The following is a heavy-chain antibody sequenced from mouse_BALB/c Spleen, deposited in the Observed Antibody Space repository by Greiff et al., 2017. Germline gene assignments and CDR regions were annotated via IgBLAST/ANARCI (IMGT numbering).Heavy chain of an antibody. CDR2: ISYDGSN. CDR1: GYSITSGYY. Sequence: DVKLVESGPGLVKPSQSLSLTCSVTGYSITSGYYWNWIRQFPGNKLEWMGYISYDGSNNYNPSLKNRISITRDTSKNQFFLKLNSVTTEDTATYYCARGGLYDGYYEFAYWGQGTLVTVSA. D-gene: IGHD2-3*01. CDR3: ARGGLYDGYYEFAY. J-gene: IGHJ3*01. V-gene: IGHV3-6*02.